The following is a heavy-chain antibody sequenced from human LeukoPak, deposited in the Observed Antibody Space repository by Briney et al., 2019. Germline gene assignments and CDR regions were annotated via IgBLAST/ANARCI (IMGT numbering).Heavy chain of an antibody. V-gene: IGHV3-30*01. D-gene: IGHD3-22*01. CDR2: ISSDGNDR. CDR1: GFIFSSYA. Sequence: GGSLRLSCAASGFIFSSYAMHWVRQGPGKGLEWVAIISSDGNDRYYADSVRGRFTISRDNSKNTLYLQMNSLRAEDTAVYYCARGDYFDSSAYYSLDYWGQGTLVTVSS. J-gene: IGHJ4*02. CDR3: ARGDYFDSSAYYSLDY.